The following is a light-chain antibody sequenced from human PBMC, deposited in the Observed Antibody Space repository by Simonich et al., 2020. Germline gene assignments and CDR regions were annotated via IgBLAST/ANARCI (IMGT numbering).Light chain of an antibody. CDR2: EDN. CDR1: SGSIARNS. J-gene: IGLJ3*02. CDR3: QSYDSSIWV. Sequence: NFMLTQPHSVSESPGKTVTISCTRSSGSIARNSVQWYQQRPGSAPTTLIYEDNQRPSGVPDRFSGSIDSSSNSASLTISGLKSEDEADYYCQSYDSSIWVFGGGTKLTVL. V-gene: IGLV6-57*03.